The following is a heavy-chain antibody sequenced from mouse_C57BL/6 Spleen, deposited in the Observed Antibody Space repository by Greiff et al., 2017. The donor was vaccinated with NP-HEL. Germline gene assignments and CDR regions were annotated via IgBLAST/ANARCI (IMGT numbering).Heavy chain of an antibody. CDR3: ARTPYYYGSSPYFDY. V-gene: IGHV3-6*01. CDR1: GYSITSGYY. J-gene: IGHJ2*01. Sequence: EVQLQESGPGLVKPSQSLSLTCSVTGYSITSGYYWNWIRQFPGNKLEWMGYISYDGSNNYNPSLKNRISITRDTSKNQFFLKLNSVTTEDTATYYCARTPYYYGSSPYFDYWGQGTTLTVSS. D-gene: IGHD1-1*01. CDR2: ISYDGSN.